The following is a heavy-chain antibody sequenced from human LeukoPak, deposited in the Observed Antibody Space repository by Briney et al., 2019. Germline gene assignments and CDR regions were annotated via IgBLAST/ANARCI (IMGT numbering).Heavy chain of an antibody. V-gene: IGHV4-59*01. CDR2: IYYSGST. D-gene: IGHD2-15*01. CDR3: ARSSVLDSYYYYGMDV. J-gene: IGHJ6*04. Sequence: SETLSLTCAVYGGSFSGYYWSWIRQPPGKGLEWIGYIYYSGSTNYNPSLKSRVTISVDTSKNQFSLKLSSVTAADTAVYYCARSSVLDSYYYYGMDVWGKGTTVTVSS. CDR1: GGSFSGYY.